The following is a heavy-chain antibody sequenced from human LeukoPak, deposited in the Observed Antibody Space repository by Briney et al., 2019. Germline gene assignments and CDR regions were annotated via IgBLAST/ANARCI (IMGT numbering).Heavy chain of an antibody. V-gene: IGHV1-3*01. CDR2: INADNGNT. J-gene: IGHJ6*02. Sequence: EASVKVSCKASGYTFTSYAMHWVRQAPGQRLEWMGWINADNGNTKYSQKFQGRVTITRDTSASTAYMELSSLRSEDTAVYYCARGAPGDSSGYYSNYYYYGMDVWGQGTTVTVSS. CDR3: ARGAPGDSSGYYSNYYYYGMDV. D-gene: IGHD3-22*01. CDR1: GYTFTSYA.